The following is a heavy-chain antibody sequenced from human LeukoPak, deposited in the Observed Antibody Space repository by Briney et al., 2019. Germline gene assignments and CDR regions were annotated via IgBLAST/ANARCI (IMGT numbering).Heavy chain of an antibody. CDR2: INWNGGST. J-gene: IGHJ3*02. D-gene: IGHD5-24*01. Sequence: RAGGSLRLSCAASGFSFDDYDMTWVRQAPGEGLEWVSGINWNGGSTGYADSVKGRFTISRDNAKNSLYLQMNSLRAEDTAVYYCARGFPSGWLQSHAFDIWGQGTMVTVSS. CDR1: GFSFDDYD. V-gene: IGHV3-20*04. CDR3: ARGFPSGWLQSHAFDI.